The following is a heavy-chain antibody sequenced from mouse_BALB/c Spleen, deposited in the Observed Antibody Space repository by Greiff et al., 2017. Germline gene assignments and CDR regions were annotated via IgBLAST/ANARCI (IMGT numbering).Heavy chain of an antibody. CDR1: GYTFTSYY. V-gene: IGHV1S56*01. D-gene: IGHD2-10*01. Sequence: QVQLQQSGPELVKPGASVKMSCKASGYTFTSYYIHWVKQRPGQGLEWIGWIYPGDGSTKYNEKFKGKTTLTADKSSSTAYMLLSSLTSEDSAIYFCAILQGDYWGQGTSVTVSS. J-gene: IGHJ4*01. CDR2: IYPGDGST. CDR3: AILQGDY.